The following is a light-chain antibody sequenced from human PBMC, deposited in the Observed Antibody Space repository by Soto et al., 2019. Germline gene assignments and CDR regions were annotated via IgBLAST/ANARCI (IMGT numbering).Light chain of an antibody. J-gene: IGKJ4*01. CDR2: GAS. Sequence: ETVMTQSPATLSVSPGERATLSCRASQSVNSNLAWYQQESGQPPRLLVFGASTGATGVPARFSGSGSGTEFTLTISGLQSEDFAVYFCQQYASWPLTFGGGTKVEI. CDR1: QSVNSN. V-gene: IGKV3-15*01. CDR3: QQYASWPLT.